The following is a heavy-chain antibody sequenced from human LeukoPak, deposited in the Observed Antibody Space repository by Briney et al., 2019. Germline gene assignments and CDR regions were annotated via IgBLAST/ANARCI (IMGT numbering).Heavy chain of an antibody. D-gene: IGHD2-15*01. Sequence: GGSLRLSCAASGFTFSSYAMSWVRQAPGKGLEWVSSISSSSSYIYYADSVKGRFTISRDNAKNSLYLQMNSLGAEDTAVYYCARDKCSGGSCFLPDIWGQGTMVTVSS. J-gene: IGHJ3*02. V-gene: IGHV3-21*01. CDR1: GFTFSSYA. CDR3: ARDKCSGGSCFLPDI. CDR2: ISSSSSYI.